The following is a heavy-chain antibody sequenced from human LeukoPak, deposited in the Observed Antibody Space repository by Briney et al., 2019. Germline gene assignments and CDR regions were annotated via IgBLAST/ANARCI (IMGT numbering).Heavy chain of an antibody. CDR1: GFPFSTYS. D-gene: IGHD6-13*01. V-gene: IGHV3-48*01. J-gene: IGHJ4*02. CDR2: ISSISSII. Sequence: GGSLRLSCAASGFPFSTYSMSWVRQAPGKGLEWVSYISSISSIIYYADSAKGRFTISRDNARSSLYLQMNSLRAEDTAVYYCARSRPGTEAGQPNFDYWGQGTLVTVSS. CDR3: ARSRPGTEAGQPNFDY.